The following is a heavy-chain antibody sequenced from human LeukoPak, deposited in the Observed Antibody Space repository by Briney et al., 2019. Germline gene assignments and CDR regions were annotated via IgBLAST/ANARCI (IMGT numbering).Heavy chain of an antibody. V-gene: IGHV3-33*01. CDR3: ARAGEGFDI. CDR1: GFTFSNYG. J-gene: IGHJ3*02. CDR2: IWYDASNK. Sequence: PGRFLRLSCAASGFTFSNYGMHWVRQAPGKGLEWVAVIWYDASNKYYGDSVKGRFTISRDNSKNTLYLQMSSLRAEDTAIYYCARAGEGFDIWGQGTKVTVSP. D-gene: IGHD3-10*01.